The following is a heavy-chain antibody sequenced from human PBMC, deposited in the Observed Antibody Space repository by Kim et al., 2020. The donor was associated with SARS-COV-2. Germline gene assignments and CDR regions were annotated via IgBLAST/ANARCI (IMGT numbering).Heavy chain of an antibody. J-gene: IGHJ3*01. CDR2: IYHSGIT. V-gene: IGHV4-39*07. CDR1: GDSISTSIYY. Sequence: SETLSLTCTVSGDSISTSIYYWSWIRQPPGKGKGLEWIASIYHSGITYYNQTLKSRVIISVDTSRNQFSLSLRSLTAADTAVYYCARDGQMHAFDLWGQGTMVSVSS. CDR3: ARDGQMHAFDL.